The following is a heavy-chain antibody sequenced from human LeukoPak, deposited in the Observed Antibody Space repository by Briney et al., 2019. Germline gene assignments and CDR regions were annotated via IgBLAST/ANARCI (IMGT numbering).Heavy chain of an antibody. CDR3: AKDLSVVVPAAMFDWLYNYYYYGMDV. Sequence: SGGSLRLSCAASGFTFSSYSMNWVRQAPGKGLEWVSSISSSSSYIYYADSVKGRFTISRDNAKNSLYLQMNSLRAEDTAVYYCAKDLSVVVPAAMFDWLYNYYYYGMDVWGQGTTVTVSS. V-gene: IGHV3-21*01. CDR1: GFTFSSYS. J-gene: IGHJ6*02. CDR2: ISSSSSYI. D-gene: IGHD2-2*01.